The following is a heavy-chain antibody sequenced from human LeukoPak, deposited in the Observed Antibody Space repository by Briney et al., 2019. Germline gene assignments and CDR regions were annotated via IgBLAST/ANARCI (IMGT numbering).Heavy chain of an antibody. CDR1: GGTFSSYA. CDR3: ARVQGAAVAPDY. V-gene: IGHV1-69*13. J-gene: IGHJ4*02. D-gene: IGHD6-19*01. CDR2: IIPIFGTA. Sequence: SVKVSYKASGGTFSSYAISWVRQAPGQGLEWMGGIIPIFGTANYAQKFQGRVTITADESTSTAYMELSSLRSEDTAVYYCARVQGAAVAPDYWGQGTLVTVSS.